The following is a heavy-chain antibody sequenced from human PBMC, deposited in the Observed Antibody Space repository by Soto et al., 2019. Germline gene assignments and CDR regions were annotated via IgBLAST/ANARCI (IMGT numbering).Heavy chain of an antibody. D-gene: IGHD1-26*01. Sequence: QVHLVQSGGEVKKPGASVKVSCKASGYTFNRHGITWVRQAPGQGLEWMGWISGYNGDINYEQKFQGRVTLSSDTLTSTVYLELKSLRFDETAVYYCARVRLVSAREIDFWGQGTLVTVSS. CDR3: ARVRLVSAREIDF. CDR2: ISGYNGDI. J-gene: IGHJ4*02. CDR1: GYTFNRHG. V-gene: IGHV1-18*04.